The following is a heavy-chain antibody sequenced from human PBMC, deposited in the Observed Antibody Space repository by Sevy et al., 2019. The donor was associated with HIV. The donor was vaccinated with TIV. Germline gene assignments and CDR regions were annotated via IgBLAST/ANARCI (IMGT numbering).Heavy chain of an antibody. V-gene: IGHV3-30*18. CDR3: AKDLPTNRNSGTYYDY. CDR2: ITYDGTDK. J-gene: IGHJ4*02. D-gene: IGHD1-26*01. CDR1: GFTFSSSG. Sequence: GGSLRLSCAASGFTFSSSGMHWVRQAPGKGLEWVAVITYDGTDKYYVDSVKGRFTISRDNSKNTLYLQMNSLRAEDTAVYYCAKDLPTNRNSGTYYDYWGQGTLVTVSS.